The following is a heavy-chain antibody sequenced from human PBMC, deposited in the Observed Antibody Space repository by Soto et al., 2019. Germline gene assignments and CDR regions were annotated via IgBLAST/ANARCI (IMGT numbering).Heavy chain of an antibody. CDR3: ARDIARQQPSSSY. D-gene: IGHD6-13*01. V-gene: IGHV3-30-3*01. CDR2: ISYDGSNK. CDR1: GFTFSSYA. Sequence: GGSLRLSCAASGFTFSSYAMHWVRQAPGKGLEWVAVISYDGSNKYYADSVKGRFTISRDNSKNTLYLQMNSLRAEDTAVYYCARDIARQQPSSSYRGQGTLVTVSS. J-gene: IGHJ4*02.